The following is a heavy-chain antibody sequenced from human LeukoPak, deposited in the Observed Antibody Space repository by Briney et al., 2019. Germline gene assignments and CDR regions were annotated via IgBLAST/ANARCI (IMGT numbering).Heavy chain of an antibody. CDR2: IIPIFGTA. Sequence: SVKVSCKASGGTFSSYAISWVRQAPGQGLEWMGGIIPIFGTANYAQKFQGRVTITTDESTSAAYMELSSLRSEDTAVYYCASTSGYSYEFDYWGQGTLVTVSS. J-gene: IGHJ4*02. D-gene: IGHD5-18*01. V-gene: IGHV1-69*05. CDR1: GGTFSSYA. CDR3: ASTSGYSYEFDY.